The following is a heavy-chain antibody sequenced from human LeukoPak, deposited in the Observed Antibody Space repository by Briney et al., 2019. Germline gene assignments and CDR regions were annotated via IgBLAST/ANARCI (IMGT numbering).Heavy chain of an antibody. CDR2: ITGSGGTT. D-gene: IGHD5-12*01. J-gene: IGHJ4*02. CDR1: GFTFTSYA. Sequence: GGSLRLSCAASGFTFTSYAMSWVRQAPGKGLEWVSGITGSGGTTHYADFVKGRFTISRDNSKNTLYLQMNSLRAEDTAICYCAIRNPGALVAGDWGQGTLVTVSS. V-gene: IGHV3-23*01. CDR3: AIRNPGALVAGD.